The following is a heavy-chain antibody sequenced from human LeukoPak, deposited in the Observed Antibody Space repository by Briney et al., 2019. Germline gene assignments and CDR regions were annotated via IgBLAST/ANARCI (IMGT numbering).Heavy chain of an antibody. V-gene: IGHV3-23*01. CDR1: GGSISSSSYY. CDR2: ISGSGGST. Sequence: ETLSLTCTVSGGSISSSSYYWGWVRQAPGKGLEWVSAISGSGGSTYYADSVKGRFTISRDNSKNTLYLQMNSLRAEDTAVYYCAKHSSSWSYYYYYYMDVWGKGTTVTVSS. CDR3: AKHSSSWSYYYYYYMDV. D-gene: IGHD6-13*01. J-gene: IGHJ6*03.